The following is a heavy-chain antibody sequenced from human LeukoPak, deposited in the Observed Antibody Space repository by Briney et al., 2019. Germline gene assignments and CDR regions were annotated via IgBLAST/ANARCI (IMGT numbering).Heavy chain of an antibody. V-gene: IGHV4-59*08. J-gene: IGHJ6*03. CDR2: VDHTGST. CDR3: ARQRRVRGAKEVYYYYYYYMDV. CDR1: DDSITMYY. Sequence: SETLSLTCSVSDDSITMYYWTWIRQPPGKGLEWIGYVDHTGSTNFNPSLNGRVSISRDTTKSLFSLKLSSVTAADTAVYYCARQRRVRGAKEVYYYYYYYMDVWGKGTTVTISS. D-gene: IGHD3-10*01.